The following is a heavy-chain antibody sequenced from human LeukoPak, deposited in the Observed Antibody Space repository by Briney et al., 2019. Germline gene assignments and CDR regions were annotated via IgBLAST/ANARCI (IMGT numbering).Heavy chain of an antibody. CDR3: ARDPYCSGGSCYQA. J-gene: IGHJ5*02. Sequence: VGSLRLSCAASGFTFSSYWMHWVRQAPGKGLVWVSRINSDGSSTSYADSVKGRFTISRDNAKNTLYLQMHSLRAEDTAVYYCARDPYCSGGSCYQAWGQGTLVTVSS. CDR1: GFTFSSYW. D-gene: IGHD2-15*01. CDR2: INSDGSST. V-gene: IGHV3-74*01.